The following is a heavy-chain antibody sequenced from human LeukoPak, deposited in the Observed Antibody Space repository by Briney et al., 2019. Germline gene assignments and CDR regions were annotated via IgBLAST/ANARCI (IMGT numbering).Heavy chain of an antibody. CDR2: ISDTYSAT. J-gene: IGHJ4*02. CDR1: GFTFTNYA. V-gene: IGHV3-23*01. Sequence: GGSLRLSCAASGFTFTNYAMTWVRQAPGEGLEWVSSISDTYSATYYTDSVKGRFTISRDNSKNTVYLQLNNLRAEDTAVYFCVRHDSFIPFWGQGTLVTVSS. D-gene: IGHD5-18*01. CDR3: VRHDSFIPF.